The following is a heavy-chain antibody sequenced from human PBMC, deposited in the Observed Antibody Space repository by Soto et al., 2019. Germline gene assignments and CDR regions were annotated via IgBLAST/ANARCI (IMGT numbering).Heavy chain of an antibody. CDR3: GGGGGGYYYDSSGYYFARRGYYYGMDV. CDR2: IYYSGST. D-gene: IGHD3-22*01. V-gene: IGHV4-59*01. J-gene: IGHJ6*02. Sequence: QVQLQESGPGLVKPSETLSLTCTVSGGSISSYYWSWIRQPPGKGLEWIGYIYYSGSTNYNPSLRRGDDITAPESEHQSPGTGCVGAGGAARVCEGGGGGGGYYYDSSGYYFARRGYYYGMDVWGQGTTVTVSS. CDR1: GGSISSYY.